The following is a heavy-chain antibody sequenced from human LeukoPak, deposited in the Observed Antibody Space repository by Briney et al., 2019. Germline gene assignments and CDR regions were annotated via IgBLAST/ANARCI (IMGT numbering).Heavy chain of an antibody. CDR2: INQDGSQK. CDR1: GFTFSSHW. CDR3: ASSGSYRFDY. J-gene: IGHJ4*02. D-gene: IGHD1-26*01. Sequence: GGSLRLSCAGSGFTFSSHWIGWVRQAPGKGLEWVAHINQDGSQKYYVDSVEGRFAISRDNAKNSLYLQMNSLRAEDTAIYYCASSGSYRFDYWGQGTLVTVSS. V-gene: IGHV3-7*01.